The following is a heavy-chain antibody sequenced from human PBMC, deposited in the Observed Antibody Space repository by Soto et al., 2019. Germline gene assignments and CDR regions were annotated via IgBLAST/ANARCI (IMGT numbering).Heavy chain of an antibody. CDR2: ISNDGALK. CDR1: GITFSRYA. V-gene: IGHV3-30-3*01. J-gene: IGHJ4*02. CDR3: ARERAHRDYFDY. Sequence: QVQLVESGGGVVPPGRSLRLSCAASGITFSRYAMHWVRQAPGKGLEWVAVISNDGALKFYADSVKGRFTISRDNSKSTLYLQMDSLRADDTAVYYCARERAHRDYFDYWCQGTLLTVSS.